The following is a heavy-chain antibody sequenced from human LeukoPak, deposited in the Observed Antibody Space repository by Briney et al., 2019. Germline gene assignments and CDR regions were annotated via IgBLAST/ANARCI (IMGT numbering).Heavy chain of an antibody. V-gene: IGHV3-11*01. D-gene: IGHD2-15*01. CDR2: ISSRADTT. Sequence: PGGSLRLSCAASGFTFSDYYMSWIRQAPGKGLEWVSYISSRADTTNYADSVKGRFTISRDNAKKSLYLQMHGLRAEDTAVYYCARDGEDCSDGGCSWGPFDLWGQGTLVSV. CDR1: GFTFSDYY. CDR3: ARDGEDCSDGGCSWGPFDL. J-gene: IGHJ5*02.